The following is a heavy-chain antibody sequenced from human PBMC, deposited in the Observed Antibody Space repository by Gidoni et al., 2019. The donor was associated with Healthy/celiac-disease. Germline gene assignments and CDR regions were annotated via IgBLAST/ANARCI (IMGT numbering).Heavy chain of an antibody. Sequence: EVQLVESGGGLVQPGGSLRLSCAASGLPFSSYWMHWVRQAPGKGLVWVSRINSDGSSTSYADSVKGRFTISRDNAKNTLYLQMNSLRAEDTAVYYCARGDFWSGYYFDYWGQGTLVTVSS. J-gene: IGHJ4*02. V-gene: IGHV3-74*01. CDR2: INSDGSST. D-gene: IGHD3-3*01. CDR3: ARGDFWSGYYFDY. CDR1: GLPFSSYW.